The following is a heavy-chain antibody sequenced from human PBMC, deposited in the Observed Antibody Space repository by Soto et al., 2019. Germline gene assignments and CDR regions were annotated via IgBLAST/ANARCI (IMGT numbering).Heavy chain of an antibody. V-gene: IGHV4-59*08. CDR3: ARHTVTTGDFDY. J-gene: IGHJ4*02. CDR1: GGSISSYY. Sequence: QVQLQESGPGLVKPSETLSLTCTVSGGSISSYYWSWIRQPPGKGLEWIGYIYYSGSTNYNPSLKSRITIPVDTSKNQFSLKLSSVTAADTAVYYCARHTVTTGDFDYWGQGTLVTVSS. CDR2: IYYSGST. D-gene: IGHD4-17*01.